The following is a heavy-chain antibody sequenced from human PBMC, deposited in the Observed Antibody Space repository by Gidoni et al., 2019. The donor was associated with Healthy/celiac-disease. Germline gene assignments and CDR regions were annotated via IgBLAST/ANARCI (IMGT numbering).Heavy chain of an antibody. V-gene: IGHV3-21*01. CDR3: ARGKIRGDYFDY. J-gene: IGHJ4*02. Sequence: EVQLVESGGGLVKPGGSLRLSCAASGFTFSSYSMNWVRQAPGKGLEWVSSISSSSSYIYYADSVKGRFTISRDNAKNSLYLQMNSLRAEDTAVYYCARGKIRGDYFDYWGQGTLVTVSS. CDR2: ISSSSSYI. CDR1: GFTFSSYS.